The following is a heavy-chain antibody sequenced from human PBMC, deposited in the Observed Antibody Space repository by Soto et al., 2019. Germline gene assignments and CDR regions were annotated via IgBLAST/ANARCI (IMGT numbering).Heavy chain of an antibody. D-gene: IGHD3-3*01. J-gene: IGHJ6*02. CDR1: GGTFSSYA. Sequence: QVQLVQSGAEVKKPGSSVTVSCKACGGTFSSYAISWGRQAPGQGLEWMGGSIPMFGTANYAQKFQGRVTTTADKSTITAYMELSSLRSEDTAVYYWAREGIAIYGVAATAGTNDYYGMDVWGQGTTVTVSS. CDR3: AREGIAIYGVAATAGTNDYYGMDV. V-gene: IGHV1-69*06. CDR2: SIPMFGTA.